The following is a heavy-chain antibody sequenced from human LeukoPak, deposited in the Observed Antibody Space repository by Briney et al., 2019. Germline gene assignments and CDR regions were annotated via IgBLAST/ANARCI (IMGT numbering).Heavy chain of an antibody. V-gene: IGHV4-39*01. CDR1: GGSISSSSYY. CDR2: IYYSGST. Sequence: TSETLSLTCTVSGGSISSSSYYWGWIRQPPGKGLEWIGSIYYSGSTYYNPSLKSRVTISVDTSKNQFSLKLSPVTAADTAVYYCARRYRIAARLAYFDYWGQGTLVTVSS. CDR3: ARRYRIAARLAYFDY. J-gene: IGHJ4*02. D-gene: IGHD6-6*01.